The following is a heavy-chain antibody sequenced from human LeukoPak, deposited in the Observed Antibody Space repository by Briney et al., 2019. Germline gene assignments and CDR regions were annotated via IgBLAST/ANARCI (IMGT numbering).Heavy chain of an antibody. D-gene: IGHD6-19*01. CDR2: IFSGGST. CDR3: ARDLKTSGWYGDFDS. V-gene: IGHV3-53*01. J-gene: IGHJ4*02. Sequence: PGGSLRLSCVASGFTISSNYMSWVRQAPGKGLEWVSAIFSGGSTFYADSVTGRFTISRDNSKNTVYLEMNSLRAEDTAVYYCARDLKTSGWYGDFDSWGQGTLVTVSS. CDR1: GFTISSNY.